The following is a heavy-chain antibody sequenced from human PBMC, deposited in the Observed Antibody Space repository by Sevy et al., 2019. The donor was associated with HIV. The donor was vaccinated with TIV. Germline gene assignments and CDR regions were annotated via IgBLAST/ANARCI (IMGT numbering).Heavy chain of an antibody. D-gene: IGHD1-26*01. CDR2: FDPTGGSR. J-gene: IGHJ6*02. CDR3: ARDRDVSGNYLEYFYYAMDV. CDR1: GYTFSTYY. V-gene: IGHV1-46*01. Sequence: ASVKVSCKTSGYTFSTYYIYWVRQAPGQGLEWIGIFDPTGGSRSYAQRFQGRLTMTGDTSTRTAYMELSSLTSEDTAVYYCARDRDVSGNYLEYFYYAMDVWGQGTTVTVSS.